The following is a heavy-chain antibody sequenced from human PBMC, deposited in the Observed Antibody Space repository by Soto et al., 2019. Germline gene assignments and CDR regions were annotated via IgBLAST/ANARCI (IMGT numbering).Heavy chain of an antibody. Sequence: QVQLVESGGGVIQPGRSLRLSCAASGFTFRSYAMHWVRQAPGKGLEWVAVMSYGGNEKYYAVSVKGRFTISRDNSKNTLYLHMNSLRVEDTGVYYCAKVTSDRGYYYFAMDVWGQGTTVTVSS. CDR3: AKVTSDRGYYYFAMDV. CDR2: MSYGGNEK. V-gene: IGHV3-30*18. J-gene: IGHJ6*02. CDR1: GFTFRSYA. D-gene: IGHD3-10*01.